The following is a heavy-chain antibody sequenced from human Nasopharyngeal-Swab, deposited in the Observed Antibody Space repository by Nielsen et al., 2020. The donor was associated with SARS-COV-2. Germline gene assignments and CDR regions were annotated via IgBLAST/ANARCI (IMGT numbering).Heavy chain of an antibody. J-gene: IGHJ6*02. D-gene: IGHD3-10*01. Sequence: ESLKISCAASGFSFRSYWMHWVRQAPGKGLVWVSCINSDGTTTRYADSVKGRFTVSRDNAKNTLYLEMNSLRADDTAVYYCARRLVWFGEAHYYYYGMDVWGQGTTVTVSS. CDR1: GFSFRSYW. CDR3: ARRLVWFGEAHYYYYGMDV. CDR2: INSDGTTT. V-gene: IGHV3-74*01.